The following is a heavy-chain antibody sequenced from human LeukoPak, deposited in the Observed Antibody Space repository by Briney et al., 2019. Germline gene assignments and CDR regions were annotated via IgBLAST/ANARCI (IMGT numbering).Heavy chain of an antibody. J-gene: IGHJ4*02. V-gene: IGHV4-39*01. D-gene: IGHD2-15*01. CDR3: ASDRYDPYCSGGSCYPFDY. CDR2: IDYSGST. Sequence: SETLSLTCTVSGGSISSSSYYWGWIRQPPGKGLERIGSIDYSGSTYYNPSLKSRVTISVDTSKNQFSLKLSSVTAADTAVYYCASDRYDPYCSGGSCYPFDYWGQGTLVTVSS. CDR1: GGSISSSSYY.